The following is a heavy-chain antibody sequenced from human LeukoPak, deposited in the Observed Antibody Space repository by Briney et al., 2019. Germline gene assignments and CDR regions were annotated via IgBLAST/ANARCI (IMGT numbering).Heavy chain of an antibody. CDR1: GFIFSNYG. CDR3: ATDRGSAAFDI. CDR2: IWNGGDIK. J-gene: IGHJ3*02. D-gene: IGHD6-19*01. V-gene: IGHV3-33*01. Sequence: GGSLRLSCVASGFIFSNYGMDWVRQAPGKGLGWVAVIWNGGDIKKYGDSVKGRFTISRDNSKNTLYLEMNSLRAEDTAVYYCATDRGSAAFDIWGQGTMVTVSS.